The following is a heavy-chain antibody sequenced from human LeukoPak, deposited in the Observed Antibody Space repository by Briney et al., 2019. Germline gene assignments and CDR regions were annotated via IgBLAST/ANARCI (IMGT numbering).Heavy chain of an antibody. CDR1: GFIFRSYW. J-gene: IGHJ3*02. V-gene: IGHV3-74*01. D-gene: IGHD2-15*01. CDR3: ARDLGYCSGGSCYPHAFDI. Sequence: GGSLRLSCAASGFIFRSYWMHWVRQAPGKGLVWISRINSDGSDTSYADSVKGRFTISRDNAKNTLYLQMNSLRAEDTAVYYCARDLGYCSGGSCYPHAFDIWGQGTMVTVSS. CDR2: INSDGSDT.